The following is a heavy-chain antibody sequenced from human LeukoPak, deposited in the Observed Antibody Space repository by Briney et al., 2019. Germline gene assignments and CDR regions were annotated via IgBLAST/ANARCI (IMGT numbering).Heavy chain of an antibody. CDR2: IYSSGST. D-gene: IGHD6-13*01. CDR3: ARHRGIAVAGPRFDY. CDR1: GGSISSYY. J-gene: IGHJ4*02. Sequence: SSETLSLTCTVSGGSISSYYWSWIRQPAGKGLEWIGRIYSSGSTNYNPSLKSRVTMSVDTSKNQFSLKLSSVTAADTAVYYCARHRGIAVAGPRFDYWGQGTLVTVSS. V-gene: IGHV4-4*07.